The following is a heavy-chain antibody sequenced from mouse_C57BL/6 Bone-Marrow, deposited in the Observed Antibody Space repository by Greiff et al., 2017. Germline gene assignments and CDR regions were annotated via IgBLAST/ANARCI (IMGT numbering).Heavy chain of an antibody. V-gene: IGHV14-4*01. J-gene: IGHJ3*01. D-gene: IGHD1-1*01. CDR1: GFNIKDDY. CDR2: IDPENGDT. Sequence: EVKVEESGAELVRPGASVKLSCTASGFNIKDDYMHWVKQRPEQGLEWIGWIDPENGDTEYASKFQGKATITADTSSNTAYLQLSSLTSEDTAVYYCTITTVVEAYWGQGTLVTVSA. CDR3: TITTVVEAY.